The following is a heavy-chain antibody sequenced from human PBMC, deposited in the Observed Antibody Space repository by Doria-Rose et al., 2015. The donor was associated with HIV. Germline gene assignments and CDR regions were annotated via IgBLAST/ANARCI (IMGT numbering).Heavy chain of an antibody. CDR2: ILYTGST. V-gene: IGHV4-59*01. CDR1: GGSISHYY. CDR3: ARVLSGTYDY. Sequence: QVQLQESGPRLVKPSETLSLTCSVSGGSISHYYWSWIRQTPGKGLEYIGDILYTGSTNYSPSLKSRVSISIDTSKNKFSLRLSSVTAADTAVYYCARVLSGTYDYWGQGTPVTVSS. J-gene: IGHJ4*02. D-gene: IGHD1-26*01.